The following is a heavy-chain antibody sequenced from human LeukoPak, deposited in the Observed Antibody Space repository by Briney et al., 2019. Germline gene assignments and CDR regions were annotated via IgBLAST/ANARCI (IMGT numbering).Heavy chain of an antibody. Sequence: GESLKISCKGSGYSFTSYWIGWVRQMPGEGLEWMGNIYPGDSDTRYSPSFQGQVTISADKSISTAYLQWSSLKASDTAMYYCARLKDYGRKYYYYGMDVWGQGTTVTVSS. CDR1: GYSFTSYW. V-gene: IGHV5-51*01. D-gene: IGHD4/OR15-4a*01. CDR3: ARLKDYGRKYYYYGMDV. J-gene: IGHJ6*02. CDR2: IYPGDSDT.